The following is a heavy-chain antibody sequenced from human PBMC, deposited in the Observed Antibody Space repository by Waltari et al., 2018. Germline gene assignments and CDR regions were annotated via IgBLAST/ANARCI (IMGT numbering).Heavy chain of an antibody. CDR1: GFTVSSNY. Sequence: EVQLVESGGGLIQPGGSLRLSCAASGFTVSSNYMNWVRQAPGKGLEWVSVIYSGGSTYYADSVKGRFTISRDNSKNTLYLQMNSLRAEDTAVYYCARLHYDFWSGYYFDYWGQGTLVTVSS. CDR2: IYSGGST. CDR3: ARLHYDFWSGYYFDY. J-gene: IGHJ4*02. D-gene: IGHD3-3*01. V-gene: IGHV3-53*01.